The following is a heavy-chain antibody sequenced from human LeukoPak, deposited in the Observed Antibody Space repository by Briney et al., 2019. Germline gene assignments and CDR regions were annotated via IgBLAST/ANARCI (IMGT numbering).Heavy chain of an antibody. CDR3: ARDGGYCSSTSCYALY. D-gene: IGHD2-2*01. J-gene: IGHJ4*02. V-gene: IGHV1-46*01. CDR1: GYTFTSYY. Sequence: ASVKVSCKASGYTFTSYYIHWVRQAPGQGLEWMGIINPSGGSTTYAQKFQGRVTMTRDTSTSTVYMELSSLRSEDTAVYYCARDGGYCSSTSCYALYWGQGTLVTVSS. CDR2: INPSGGST.